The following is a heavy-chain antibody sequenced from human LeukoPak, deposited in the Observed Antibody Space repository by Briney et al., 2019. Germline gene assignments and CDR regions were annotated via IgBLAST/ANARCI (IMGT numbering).Heavy chain of an antibody. J-gene: IGHJ4*02. D-gene: IGHD3-16*02. Sequence: GGSLRLSCLVSGVSLSSYGMHWVRQAPGKGLEWVSHINPSGSIVYHAYSVKGRFTISRDNAKNSLYLQMNSLRAEDTAVYYCAKDIVAPGLFFDYWGQGTLVTVSS. CDR1: GVSLSSYG. CDR3: AKDIVAPGLFFDY. CDR2: INPSGSIV. V-gene: IGHV3-48*04.